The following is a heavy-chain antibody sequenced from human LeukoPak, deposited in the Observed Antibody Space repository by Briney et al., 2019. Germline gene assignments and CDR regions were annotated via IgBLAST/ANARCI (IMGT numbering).Heavy chain of an antibody. CDR2: IYSGETT. Sequence: GGSLRLSCAASEFTVSSNYMSWVRQAPGKGLEWVSVIYSGETTYYTDSVEGRFTISRHNSRNTLYLQMNSLRAEDTAVYYCARDLRGGNFDSWGQGILVTVSS. CDR3: ARDLRGGNFDS. V-gene: IGHV3-53*04. J-gene: IGHJ4*02. CDR1: EFTVSSNY. D-gene: IGHD2-15*01.